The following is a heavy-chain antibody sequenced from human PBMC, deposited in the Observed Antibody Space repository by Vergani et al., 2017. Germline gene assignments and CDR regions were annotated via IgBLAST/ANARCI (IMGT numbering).Heavy chain of an antibody. Sequence: QVQLVQSGAEVKKPGASVKVSCKVSGYTLTELSMHWVRQAPGKGLEWMGGFDPEDGETIYAQKFQGRVTMTEDTSTDTAYMELSSLRSEDTAVYYCATSLRWFGEPTLRSYYYDGMDVWGQGTTVTVSS. V-gene: IGHV1-24*01. J-gene: IGHJ6*02. D-gene: IGHD3-10*01. CDR2: FDPEDGET. CDR1: GYTLTELS. CDR3: ATSLRWFGEPTLRSYYYDGMDV.